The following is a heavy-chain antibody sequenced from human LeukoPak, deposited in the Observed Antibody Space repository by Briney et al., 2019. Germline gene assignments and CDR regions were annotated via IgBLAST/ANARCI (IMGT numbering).Heavy chain of an antibody. Sequence: SVKVSCKASGGTFSSYAISWVRQAPGQGLEWMGGIIPIFGTANYAQKFQGRVTITTDESTSTAYMELSSLRSEDTAVYYCAKAIELWLLSLLDYWGQGTLVTVSS. CDR1: GGTFSSYA. V-gene: IGHV1-69*05. CDR2: IIPIFGTA. J-gene: IGHJ4*02. CDR3: AKAIELWLLSLLDY. D-gene: IGHD5-18*01.